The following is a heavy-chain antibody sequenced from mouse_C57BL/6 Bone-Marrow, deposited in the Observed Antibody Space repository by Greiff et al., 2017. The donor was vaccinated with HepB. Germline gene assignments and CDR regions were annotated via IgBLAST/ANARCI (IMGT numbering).Heavy chain of an antibody. CDR3: ARSTMVTTGGFDY. D-gene: IGHD2-2*01. CDR1: GYTFTDYN. J-gene: IGHJ2*01. CDR2: INPNNGGT. V-gene: IGHV1-18*01. Sequence: VQLQQSGPELVKPGASVKIPCKASGYTFTDYNMDWVKQSHGKSLEWIGDINPNNGGTIYNQKFKGKATLTVDKSSSTAYMELRSLTSEDTAVYYCARSTMVTTGGFDYWGQGTTLTVSS.